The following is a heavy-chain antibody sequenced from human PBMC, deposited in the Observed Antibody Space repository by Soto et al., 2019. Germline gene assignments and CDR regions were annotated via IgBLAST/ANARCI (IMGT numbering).Heavy chain of an antibody. Sequence: GGSLRLSCAASGFTVSNNYMSWVRQAPGKGLEWVSVIYSGGSTFYADSVKGRFTISRDNSKNTMYLQMNSLRAEDTAVYYCAKDLFPARDSLYGMDVWGQGTMVTVSS. D-gene: IGHD3-22*01. J-gene: IGHJ6*02. CDR2: IYSGGST. CDR1: GFTVSNNY. CDR3: AKDLFPARDSLYGMDV. V-gene: IGHV3-66*01.